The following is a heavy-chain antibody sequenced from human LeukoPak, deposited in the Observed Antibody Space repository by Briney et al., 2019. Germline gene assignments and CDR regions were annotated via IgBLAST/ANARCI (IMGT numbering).Heavy chain of an antibody. Sequence: SETLSLTCTVSGDSISSYYWSWIRQPPGQGLEWMGYINCSGRSSYNPSLKSRVTMSVDTSKNQFSLNLSSVTAADTAVYYCARHKLGTVATLGMDYWGQGTLVTVSS. CDR2: INCSGRS. CDR1: GDSISSYY. CDR3: ARHKLGTVATLGMDY. V-gene: IGHV4-59*08. D-gene: IGHD5-12*01. J-gene: IGHJ4*02.